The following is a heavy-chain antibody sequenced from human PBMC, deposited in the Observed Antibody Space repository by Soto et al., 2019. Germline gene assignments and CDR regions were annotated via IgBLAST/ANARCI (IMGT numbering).Heavy chain of an antibody. CDR3: AKDRRAGGNYGFYSDF. D-gene: IGHD1-7*01. Sequence: VQLLESGGGLVQPGGSLRLSCAASGFTFSSYGMTWVRQAPGKGLEWVSFSSATGAGTYYADSVKGRFTISRDNSKNTQYLQMTSLSADDTAVYYCAKDRRAGGNYGFYSDFWGQGALVIVSS. V-gene: IGHV3-23*01. CDR1: GFTFSSYG. CDR2: SSATGAGT. J-gene: IGHJ4*02.